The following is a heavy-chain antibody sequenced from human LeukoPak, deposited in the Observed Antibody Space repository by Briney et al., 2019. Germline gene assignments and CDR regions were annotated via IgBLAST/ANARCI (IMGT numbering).Heavy chain of an antibody. CDR3: ARGRAVVAASDNWFDP. V-gene: IGHV1-69*06. CDR2: IIPIFGTA. D-gene: IGHD2-15*01. Sequence: GASVKVSCKASGGTFSSYAISWVRQAPGQGLEWMGGIIPIFGTANYAQKFQGRVTITADKSTSTAYMELSSLRSEDTAVYYCARGRAVVAASDNWFDPWGQGTLVTVSS. J-gene: IGHJ5*02. CDR1: GGTFSSYA.